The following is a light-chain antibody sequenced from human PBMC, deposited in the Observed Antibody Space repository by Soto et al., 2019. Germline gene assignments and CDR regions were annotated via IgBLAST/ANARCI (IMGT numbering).Light chain of an antibody. CDR1: SSDVGSYNL. CDR2: DVS. Sequence: QSVLTQPASVSGSPGQSITISCTGTSSDVGSYNLVSWYQQHPGKAPKIIISDVSKRPSGISDRFSGSKSGSTASLTISGLQAEDEADYYCCSYAGTSTHSVFGGGTQLTVL. V-gene: IGLV2-23*02. CDR3: CSYAGTSTHSV. J-gene: IGLJ7*01.